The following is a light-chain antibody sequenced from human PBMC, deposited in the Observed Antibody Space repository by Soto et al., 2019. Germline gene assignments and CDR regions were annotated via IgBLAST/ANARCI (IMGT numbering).Light chain of an antibody. Sequence: EVVLTQSPGTLSLSPGERATLSCRASQSVSSSHLAWYQQKPGQAPRLLIYGASSRATGIPDRFSGSGSGPDFTLTISRLEPEDFAVYYCQQYVSSPQTFGQGTKVEVK. V-gene: IGKV3-20*01. CDR3: QQYVSSPQT. CDR1: QSVSSSH. CDR2: GAS. J-gene: IGKJ1*01.